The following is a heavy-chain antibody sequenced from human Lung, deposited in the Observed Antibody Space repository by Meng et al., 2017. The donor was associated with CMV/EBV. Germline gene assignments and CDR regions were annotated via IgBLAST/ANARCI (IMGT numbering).Heavy chain of an antibody. J-gene: IGHJ4*02. V-gene: IGHV4-4*02. CDR1: GGSISSSNW. CDR3: ASFPPPGKQWLVTNY. CDR2: IYHSGST. D-gene: IGHD6-19*01. Sequence: QVQTLESCPGLVEPSGTLSLTSAVSGGSISSSNWWSWVRQPPGKGLEWIGEIYHSGSTNYNPSLKSRVTISVDKSKNQFSLKLSSVTAADTAVYYCASFPPPGKQWLVTNYWGQGTLVTVSS.